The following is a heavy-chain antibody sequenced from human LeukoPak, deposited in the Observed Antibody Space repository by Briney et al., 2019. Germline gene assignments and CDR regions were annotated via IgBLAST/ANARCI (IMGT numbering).Heavy chain of an antibody. Sequence: ASVKVSCKTSGYTFADYYLHWVRRAPGQGLEWMGWINPNSGGTSSAQKFQGGFTMTRDTSITTVYMEVAWLTSEDTAIYYCARADRLDGAPYLIGPWGQGTLVTVSS. CDR1: GYTFADYY. V-gene: IGHV1-2*02. CDR3: ARADRLDGAPYLIGP. J-gene: IGHJ5*02. D-gene: IGHD2-21*01. CDR2: INPNSGGT.